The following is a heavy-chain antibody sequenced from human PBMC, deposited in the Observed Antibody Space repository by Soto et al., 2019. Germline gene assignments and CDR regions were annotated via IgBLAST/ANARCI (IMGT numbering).Heavy chain of an antibody. CDR3: AREQEMATISAFDI. CDR1: GGTFSSYA. V-gene: IGHV1-69*06. Sequence: QVQLVQSGAEVKKPGSSVKVSCKASGGTFSSYAISWVRQAPGQGLEWMGGIIPIFGTANYAQKFQGRVTSTADKSTSTADMELSSLRSEDTAVYYCAREQEMATISAFDIWGQGTMVTVSS. D-gene: IGHD5-12*01. CDR2: IIPIFGTA. J-gene: IGHJ3*02.